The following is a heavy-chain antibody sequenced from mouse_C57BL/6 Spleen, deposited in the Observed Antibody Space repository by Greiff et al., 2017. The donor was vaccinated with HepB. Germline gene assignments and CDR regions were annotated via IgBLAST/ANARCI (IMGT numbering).Heavy chain of an antibody. Sequence: VQLQQPGAELVRPGSSVKLSCKASGYTFTSYWMDWVKQRPGQGLEWIGNIYPSASETQYNQKFKDKATLTVDKSSSTAYMQISSLTSDDSAVYYCAREDYYGSSHLDYWGQGTTLTVSS. CDR2: IYPSASET. D-gene: IGHD1-1*01. CDR3: AREDYYGSSHLDY. J-gene: IGHJ2*01. CDR1: GYTFTSYW. V-gene: IGHV1-61*01.